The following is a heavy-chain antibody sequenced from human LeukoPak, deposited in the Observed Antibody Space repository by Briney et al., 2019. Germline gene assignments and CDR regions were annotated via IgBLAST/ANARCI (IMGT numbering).Heavy chain of an antibody. CDR2: ISGSGDST. J-gene: IGHJ4*02. D-gene: IGHD5-18*01. CDR1: GFTFRSYA. Sequence: GGSLRLSRAASGFTFRSYAMSWVRQAPGKGLEWVSVISGSGDSTYYADSVKGRFTISRDNSKNTLYLQMNSLRAEDTAVYYCATTSGYSYGYLDYWGQGTLVTVSS. V-gene: IGHV3-23*01. CDR3: ATTSGYSYGYLDY.